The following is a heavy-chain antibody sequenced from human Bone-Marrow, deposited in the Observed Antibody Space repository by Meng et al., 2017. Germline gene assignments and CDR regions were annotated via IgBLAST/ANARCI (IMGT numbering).Heavy chain of an antibody. J-gene: IGHJ4*02. CDR1: RYPVPSYY. V-gene: IGHV1-46*01. D-gene: IGHD6-19*01. CDR3: ARVQSSGWSPGY. Sequence: QLVPLGLKWNKPVASVNASCKDSRYPVPSYYLHWVRQDLEQGLECMGIINPSGGSTNYVQKFQGRVTMTRDTSTSTVYMELSSLRSEDTAVYYCARVQSSGWSPGYWGQGTLVTVSS. CDR2: INPSGGST.